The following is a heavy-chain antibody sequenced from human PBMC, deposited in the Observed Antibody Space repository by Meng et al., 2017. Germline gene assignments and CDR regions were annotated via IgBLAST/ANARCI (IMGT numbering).Heavy chain of an antibody. J-gene: IGHJ6*02. Sequence: VSLCLSCAVSAVSFSSYDMYPVRQATGQGLEWVSAIGTAGDTYYPVSVKGRFTISRENAKNSLYLQMNSLRAGDTAVYYCARSKKYYYDSSSSLYGMGVWGQGTMVTVSS. D-gene: IGHD3-22*01. CDR1: AVSFSSYD. CDR3: ARSKKYYYDSSSSLYGMGV. CDR2: IGTAGDT. V-gene: IGHV3-13*01.